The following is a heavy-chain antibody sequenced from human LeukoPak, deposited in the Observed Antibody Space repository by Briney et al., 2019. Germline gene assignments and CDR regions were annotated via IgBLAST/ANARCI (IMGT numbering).Heavy chain of an antibody. CDR3: ARECSSTSCYADYGMDV. CDR2: INWNGGST. J-gene: IGHJ6*02. CDR1: GFTFDDYG. Sequence: GGSLRLSCAASGFTFDDYGMSWVRQAPGKGLEWVSGINWNGGSTGYADSVKGRFTISRDDAKNSLYLQMNSLRAEDTALYHCARECSSTSCYADYGMDVWGQGTTVTVSS. D-gene: IGHD2-2*01. V-gene: IGHV3-20*01.